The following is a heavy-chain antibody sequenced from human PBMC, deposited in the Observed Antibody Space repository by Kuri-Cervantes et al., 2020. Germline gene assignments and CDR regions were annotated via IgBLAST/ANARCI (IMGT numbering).Heavy chain of an antibody. J-gene: IGHJ3*02. Sequence: ETLSLTCAASGFTFSSYSMNWVRQAPGKGLEWVSSISSSSSYIYYADSVSGRFTISRDNAKNSLYLQMNSLRAEDTAVYYCARVIVDTAMIITPDAFDIWGQGTMVTVSS. CDR2: ISSSSSYI. CDR3: ARVIVDTAMIITPDAFDI. CDR1: GFTFSSYS. D-gene: IGHD5-18*01. V-gene: IGHV3-21*04.